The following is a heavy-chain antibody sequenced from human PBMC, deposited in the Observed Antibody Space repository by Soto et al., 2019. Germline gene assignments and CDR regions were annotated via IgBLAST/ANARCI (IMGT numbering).Heavy chain of an antibody. V-gene: IGHV4-59*08. J-gene: IGHJ6*03. CDR3: ARHRATTVTTYYYYYMDV. D-gene: IGHD4-17*01. CDR2: IYYSGST. CDR1: GGSISSYY. Sequence: SETLSLTCTVSGGSISSYYWSWIRQPPGKGLEWIGYIYYSGSTNYNPSLKSRVTISVDTSKNQFSLKLSSVTAADTAVYYCARHRATTVTTYYYYYMDVWGKGTTVT.